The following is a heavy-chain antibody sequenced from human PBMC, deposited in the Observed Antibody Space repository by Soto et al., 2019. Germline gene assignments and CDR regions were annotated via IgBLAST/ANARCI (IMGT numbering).Heavy chain of an antibody. CDR2: ISYDGSTK. D-gene: IGHD6-19*01. CDR1: GFTFSSFS. J-gene: IGHJ4*02. V-gene: IGHV3-30*14. CDR3: ARPTTVAGTPEFDY. Sequence: QVQLVESGGGVVQPGRSLRLSCAASGFTFSSFSLHWVRQAPGKGLEWLALISYDGSTKYNADSVKGRFTVSRDNSNNTIYFQLSSMRPEDTAVYYCARPTTVAGTPEFDYWGQGTLVTVSS.